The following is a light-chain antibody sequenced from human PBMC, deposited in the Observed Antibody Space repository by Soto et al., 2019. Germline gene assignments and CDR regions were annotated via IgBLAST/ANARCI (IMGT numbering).Light chain of an antibody. J-gene: IGKJ1*01. V-gene: IGKV3-15*01. CDR1: QSVSSS. CDR3: QQYNTWPRT. CDR2: DTS. Sequence: EIVVTRSPATLSVSPGERVTLSCRASQSVSSSLAWYQQRPGQAPRLLIYDTSTRAAGIAARFSGSGSGTEFTLTISSLQSEDFAVYYCQQYNTWPRTFGQGTKVDIK.